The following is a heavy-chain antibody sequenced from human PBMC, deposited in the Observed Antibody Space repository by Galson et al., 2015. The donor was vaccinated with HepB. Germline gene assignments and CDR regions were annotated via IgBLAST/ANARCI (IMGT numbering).Heavy chain of an antibody. CDR2: ISAYNGNT. J-gene: IGHJ4*02. V-gene: IGHV1-18*01. CDR1: GYTFTSYG. CDR3: ARVRHSSGWYMVRYYFDY. Sequence: SVKVSCKASGYTFTSYGISWVRQAPGQGLEWMGWISAYNGNTNYAQKLQGRVTMTTDTSTSTAYMELRSLRSDDTAVYYCARVRHSSGWYMVRYYFDYWGQGTLVTVSS. D-gene: IGHD6-19*01.